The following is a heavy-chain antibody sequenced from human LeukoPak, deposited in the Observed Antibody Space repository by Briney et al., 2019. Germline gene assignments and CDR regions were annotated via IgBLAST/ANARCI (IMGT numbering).Heavy chain of an antibody. D-gene: IGHD3-9*01. Sequence: ASVKVSCKVSGYTFTSYGISWVRQAPGQGLEWMGWISAYNGNTNYAQKLQGRVTMTTDTSTSTAYMELRSLRSDDTAVYYCARDIAILTGSYPNFDYWGQGTLVTVSS. V-gene: IGHV1-18*01. CDR2: ISAYNGNT. CDR3: ARDIAILTGSYPNFDY. J-gene: IGHJ4*02. CDR1: GYTFTSYG.